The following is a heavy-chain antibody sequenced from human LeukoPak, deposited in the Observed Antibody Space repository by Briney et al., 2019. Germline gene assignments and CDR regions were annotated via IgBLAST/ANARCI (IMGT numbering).Heavy chain of an antibody. D-gene: IGHD1-26*01. CDR1: GFTFSSYG. V-gene: IGHV3-30*03. CDR3: NSDPNFDY. J-gene: IGHJ4*02. CDR2: ISYDGSNK. Sequence: GGSLRLSCAASGFTFSSYGMHWVRQAPGKGLEWVAVISYDGSNKYYADSVKGRFTISRDNSKNTLYLQMNSLRAEDTAVYYCNSDPNFDYWGQGTLVTVSS.